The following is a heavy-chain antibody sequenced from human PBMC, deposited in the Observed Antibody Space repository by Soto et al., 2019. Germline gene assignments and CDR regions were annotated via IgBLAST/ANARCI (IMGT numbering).Heavy chain of an antibody. CDR1: GGSISSIINHY. D-gene: IGHD3-10*01. CDR3: ARHPSYYGSGSYYEAFAY. V-gene: IGHV4-39*01. J-gene: IGHJ4*02. CDR2: IYYSGST. Sequence: SETLSLTCTVSGGSISSIINHYCSWIRLPPGKELKRIGSIYYSGSTYYNPSLKSRVTISVDTSKNQFSLKLSSVTAADTAVYYCARHPSYYGSGSYYEAFAYWGQGTLVTVPQ.